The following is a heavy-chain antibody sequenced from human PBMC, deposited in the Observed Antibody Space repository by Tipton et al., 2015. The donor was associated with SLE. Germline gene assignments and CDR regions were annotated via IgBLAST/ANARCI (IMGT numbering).Heavy chain of an antibody. CDR3: ARTTKYYDFWSGYPALGDYYYMDV. CDR1: GFTFSSYS. J-gene: IGHJ6*03. Sequence: GSLRLSCAASGFTFSSYSMNWVRQAPGKGLEWVSSISSSSSYIYYADSVKGRFTISRDNAKNSLYLQMNSLRAEDTAVYYCARTTKYYDFWSGYPALGDYYYMDVWGKGTTVTVSS. D-gene: IGHD3-3*01. CDR2: ISSSSSYI. V-gene: IGHV3-21*01.